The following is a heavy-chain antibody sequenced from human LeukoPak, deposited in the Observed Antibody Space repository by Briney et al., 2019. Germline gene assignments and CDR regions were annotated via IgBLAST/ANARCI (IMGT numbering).Heavy chain of an antibody. V-gene: IGHV3-11*06. CDR1: GFTFSDYY. CDR3: ARDPCSSTSCYGGSYYFDH. CDR2: ISSSSSYT. Sequence: GGSLRLSCAASGFTFSDYYMSWIRQAPGKGLEWVSYISSSSSYTNYADSVKGRFTISRDNAKNSLYLQMNSLRAEDTAVYYCARDPCSSTSCYGGSYYFDHWGQGTLVTVSS. D-gene: IGHD2-2*01. J-gene: IGHJ4*02.